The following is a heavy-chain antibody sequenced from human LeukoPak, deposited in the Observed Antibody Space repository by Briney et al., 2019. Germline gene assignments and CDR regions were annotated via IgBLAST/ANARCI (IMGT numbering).Heavy chain of an antibody. CDR1: GFTFSSYA. D-gene: IGHD2-21*02. CDR3: ARPYRGGDCYTPYYGMDV. J-gene: IGHJ6*02. CDR2: ISYDGSNK. Sequence: PGGSLRLSCAASGFTFSSYAMHWVRQAPGKGLEWVAVISYDGSNKYYADSVKGRFTISRDNSKNTLYLQMNSLRAEDTAVYYCARPYRGGDCYTPYYGMDVWGQGTTVTVSS. V-gene: IGHV3-30-3*01.